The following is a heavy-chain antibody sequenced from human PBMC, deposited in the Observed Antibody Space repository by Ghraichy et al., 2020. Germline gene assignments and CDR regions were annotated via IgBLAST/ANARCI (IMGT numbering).Heavy chain of an antibody. D-gene: IGHD6-19*01. CDR3: ARATRPAWLVQTYYYGMDV. CDR2: ISSSSSYI. CDR1: GFTFSSYS. Sequence: SCAASGFTFSSYSMNWVRQAPGKGLEWVSSISSSSSYIYYADSVKGRFTISRDNAKNSLYLQMNSLRAEDTAVYYCARATRPAWLVQTYYYGMDVWGQGTTVTVSS. J-gene: IGHJ6*02. V-gene: IGHV3-21*01.